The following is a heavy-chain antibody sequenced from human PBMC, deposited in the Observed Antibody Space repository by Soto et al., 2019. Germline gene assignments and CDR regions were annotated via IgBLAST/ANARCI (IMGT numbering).Heavy chain of an antibody. CDR1: GGSISSGDYY. J-gene: IGHJ6*02. V-gene: IGHV4-30-4*01. CDR3: ARDLGAADDYYYYYGMDV. Sequence: SETLSLTYTVSGGSISSGDYYWSWIRQPPGKGLEWIGYIYYSGSTYYNPSLKSRVTISVDTSKNQFSLKLSSVTAADTAVYYCARDLGAADDYYYYYGMDVWGQGTTVTVSS. D-gene: IGHD6-13*01. CDR2: IYYSGST.